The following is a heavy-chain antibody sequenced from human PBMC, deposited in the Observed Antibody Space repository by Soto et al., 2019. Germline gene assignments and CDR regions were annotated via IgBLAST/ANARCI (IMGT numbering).Heavy chain of an antibody. Sequence: QITLKESGPTLVKPTQTLTLTCAFSGFSLNTGAVGVGWIRQPPGRALEWLALIYRDNDQRYSPSLKSRLTITKNISKNQVVLTMPNIDPVDTATYSCAHRLGDSRSGVTFDYWGQGTLVTVSS. CDR1: GFSLNTGAVG. D-gene: IGHD6-13*01. J-gene: IGHJ4*01. V-gene: IGHV2-5*02. CDR3: AHRLGDSRSGVTFDY. CDR2: IYRDNDQ.